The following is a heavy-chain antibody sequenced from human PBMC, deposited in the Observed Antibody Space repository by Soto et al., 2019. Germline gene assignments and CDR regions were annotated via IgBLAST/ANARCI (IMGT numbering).Heavy chain of an antibody. D-gene: IGHD3-16*02. CDR1: GFSLTTRQLG. CDR2: IYCDNDN. J-gene: IGHJ3*02. V-gene: IGHV2-5*02. Sequence: QITLKESGPQLVEPTQTLTLTCTFSGFSLTTRQLGVSWIRQPPGQALEWLAVIYCDNDNLYSPSLERRLTVTKDTSKNQVVLTMTNMDPMDTATYYCAHLMITYGGVIADDAFDIWGQGTMVTVSS. CDR3: AHLMITYGGVIADDAFDI.